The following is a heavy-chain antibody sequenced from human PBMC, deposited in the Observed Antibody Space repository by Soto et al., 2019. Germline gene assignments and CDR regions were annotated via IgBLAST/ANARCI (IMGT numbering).Heavy chain of an antibody. D-gene: IGHD5-18*01. CDR2: IIPIFGTA. CDR3: AXGEIRIQLWLFQFDY. J-gene: IGHJ4*02. V-gene: IGHV1-69*01. CDR1: GGTFSSYA. Sequence: QVQLVQSGAEVKKPGSSVKVSCKASGGTFSSYAISWVRQAPGQGLEWMGGIIPIFGTANYAQKFQGRVTITADXXXSXXXMELSSLRSEDTAVYYCAXGEIRIQLWLFQFDYWGQGTLVTVSS.